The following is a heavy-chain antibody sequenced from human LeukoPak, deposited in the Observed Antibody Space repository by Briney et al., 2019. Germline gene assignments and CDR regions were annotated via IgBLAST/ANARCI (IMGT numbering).Heavy chain of an antibody. V-gene: IGHV1-69*06. CDR2: IIPIFGTA. D-gene: IGHD1-26*01. J-gene: IGHJ4*02. CDR3: ATGPRPVGATTFNY. CDR1: GGTFSSYA. Sequence: ASVKVSCKASGGTFSSYAISWVRQAPGQGLEWMGGIIPIFGTANYAQKFQGRVTMTEDTSTDTAYMELSSLRSEDTAVYYCATGPRPVGATTFNYWGQGTLVTVSS.